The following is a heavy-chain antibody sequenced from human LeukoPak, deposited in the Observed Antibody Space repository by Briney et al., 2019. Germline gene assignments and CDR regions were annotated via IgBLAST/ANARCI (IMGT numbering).Heavy chain of an antibody. CDR3: SNGRTSSGTLQHDY. CDR1: GFTLGNYA. CDR2: ISGSGENT. D-gene: IGHD6-19*01. Sequence: GGSLRLSCVASGFTLGNYAMTWVRQAPGKGLEWVSTISGSGENTYYGDFVKGRFTISRDNPKNTVYLQLNSLRPEDTALYYCSNGRTSSGTLQHDYWGQGTLVTVSS. V-gene: IGHV3-23*01. J-gene: IGHJ4*02.